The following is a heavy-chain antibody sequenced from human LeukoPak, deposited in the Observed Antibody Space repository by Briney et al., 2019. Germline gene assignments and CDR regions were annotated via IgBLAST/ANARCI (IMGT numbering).Heavy chain of an antibody. Sequence: SVKLSCKASGGTVSSYAISWVRQAPGQGLEWVGGIIPIFGTAHYAQKFQGRVTITADESTSTAYLELSRLRSEDTAVYCCASHRSGSYFHPPDFDYWGQGTLVTGSS. J-gene: IGHJ4*02. CDR3: ASHRSGSYFHPPDFDY. V-gene: IGHV1-69*13. CDR2: IIPIFGTA. D-gene: IGHD1-26*01. CDR1: GGTVSSYA.